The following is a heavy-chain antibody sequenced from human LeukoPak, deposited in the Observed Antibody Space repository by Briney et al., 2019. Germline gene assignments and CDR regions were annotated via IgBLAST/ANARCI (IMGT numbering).Heavy chain of an antibody. CDR2: IDPNSGGT. Sequence: ASVKVSCKSSGYTFTDYQVHWVRQAPGQGLEWMGWIDPNSGGTNYAQKFQGRVTMTRDTSISTTYMDLSRLRSDDTAVYYCARDYYCSGSYSTDYWGQGTLVTVST. D-gene: IGHD3-10*01. CDR3: ARDYYCSGSYSTDY. V-gene: IGHV1-2*02. CDR1: GYTFTDYQ. J-gene: IGHJ4*02.